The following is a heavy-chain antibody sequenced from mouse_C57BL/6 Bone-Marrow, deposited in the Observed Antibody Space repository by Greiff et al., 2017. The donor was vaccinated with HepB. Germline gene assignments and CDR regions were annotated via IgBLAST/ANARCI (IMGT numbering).Heavy chain of an antibody. J-gene: IGHJ2*01. CDR1: GYTFTSYG. Sequence: QVQLKESGAELARPGASVKLSCKASGYTFTSYGISWVKQRTGQGLEWIGEIYPRSGNTYYNEKFKGKATLTADKSSSTAYMELRSLTSEDSAVYFCARDLETDYFDYWGQGTTLTVSS. CDR3: ARDLETDYFDY. CDR2: IYPRSGNT. D-gene: IGHD4-1*01. V-gene: IGHV1-81*01.